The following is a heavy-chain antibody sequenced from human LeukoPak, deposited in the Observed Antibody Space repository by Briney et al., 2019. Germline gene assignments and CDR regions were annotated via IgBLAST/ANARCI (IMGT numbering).Heavy chain of an antibody. V-gene: IGHV3-23*01. J-gene: IGHJ4*02. CDR2: ISGSGGST. D-gene: IGHD6-13*01. CDR3: AKSRASSGVAPAGYDY. CDR1: GFTFSSYS. Sequence: GGSLRLSCAASGFTFSSYSMTWVRQAPGQGLEWVSSISGSGGSTYHADSVKGRFTISRDISKNTLYLQMNSLRAEDTAAYYCAKSRASSGVAPAGYDYWGEGTLVTVSS.